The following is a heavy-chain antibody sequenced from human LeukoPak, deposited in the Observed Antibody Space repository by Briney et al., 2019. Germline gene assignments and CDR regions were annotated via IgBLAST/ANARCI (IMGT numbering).Heavy chain of an antibody. CDR2: INWNGGST. CDR1: GFTFDDYG. D-gene: IGHD3-10*01. CDR3: ARVELDLTNTYYFAARDEDAFDI. Sequence: PGGSLRLSCAASGFTFDDYGMSWVRQAPGKGLEWVSGINWNGGSTGYADSVKGRFTISRDNAKNSLYLQMNSLRAEDTALYYCARVELDLTNTYYFAARDEDAFDIWGQGTMVTVSS. J-gene: IGHJ3*02. V-gene: IGHV3-20*04.